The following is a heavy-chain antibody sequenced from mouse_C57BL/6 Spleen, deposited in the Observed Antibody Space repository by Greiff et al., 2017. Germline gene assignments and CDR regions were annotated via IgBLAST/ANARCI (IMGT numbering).Heavy chain of an antibody. CDR2: IDPEDGET. V-gene: IGHV14-2*01. CDR1: GFNIKDYY. Sequence: EVKLMESGAELVKPGASVKLSCTASGFNIKDYYMHWVKQRTEQGLEWIGRIDPEDGETKYAPKIQGKATITADKSANTAYLQLSSRTSEDTAVYYCARGYYGSSGAWFAYWGQGTLVTVSA. J-gene: IGHJ3*01. CDR3: ARGYYGSSGAWFAY. D-gene: IGHD1-1*01.